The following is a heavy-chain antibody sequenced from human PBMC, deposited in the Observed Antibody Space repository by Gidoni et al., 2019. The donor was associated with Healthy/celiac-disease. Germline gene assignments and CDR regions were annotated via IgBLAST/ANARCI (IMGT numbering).Heavy chain of an antibody. V-gene: IGHV3-30*18. CDR2: ISYDGSNK. CDR1: GFTFSRYG. J-gene: IGHJ3*02. Sequence: QVQLVESGGGVVQPGRSLRLSCAASGFTFSRYGMHWVRQAPGKGLEWVAVISYDGSNKYYADSVKGRFTISRDNSKNTLYLQMNSLRAEDTAVYYCAKDGYCSGGSCHDAFDIWGQGTMVTVSS. CDR3: AKDGYCSGGSCHDAFDI. D-gene: IGHD2-15*01.